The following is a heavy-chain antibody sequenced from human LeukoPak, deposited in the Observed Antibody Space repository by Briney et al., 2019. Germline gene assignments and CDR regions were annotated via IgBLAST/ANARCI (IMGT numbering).Heavy chain of an antibody. CDR1: GGSFSGYY. D-gene: IGHD2-2*01. CDR2: INHSGST. J-gene: IGHJ5*01. Sequence: SETLSLTCAVYGGSFSGYYWSWIRQPPGKGLEWIGEINHSGSTNYNPSLKSRVTISVDTSKNQFSLKLSSVTAADTAVYYCARAKSWRVVVPAARPYNWFDSWGQGTLVTVSS. V-gene: IGHV4-34*01. CDR3: ARAKSWRVVVPAARPYNWFDS.